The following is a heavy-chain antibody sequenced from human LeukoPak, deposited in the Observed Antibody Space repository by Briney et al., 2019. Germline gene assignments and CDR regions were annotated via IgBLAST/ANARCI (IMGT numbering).Heavy chain of an antibody. CDR3: AKTAAGIYYFDY. D-gene: IGHD6-13*01. CDR2: ISGGST. J-gene: IGHJ4*02. CDR1: GFTVSSNE. Sequence: GGSLRLSYAASGFTVSSNEMSWVRQAPGKGLEWVSSISGGSTSYADSRKGRFTISRDSSKNTLHVQMNSLRPEDTAVYYCAKTAAGIYYFDYWGQGTLVTVSS. V-gene: IGHV3-38-3*01.